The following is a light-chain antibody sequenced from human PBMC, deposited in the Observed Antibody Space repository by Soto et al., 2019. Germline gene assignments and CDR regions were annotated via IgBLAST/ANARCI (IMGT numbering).Light chain of an antibody. CDR1: SSDIGAYDY. CDR2: EVN. V-gene: IGLV2-14*01. CDR3: CSYADNTDYV. Sequence: QSALTQPASLSGSPGQSITISCTGTSSDIGAYDYVSWFQQHPGKAPKLMISEVNNRPSGVSNRFSGSKSGNTAYLNVSGLQAEDEADYYCCSYADNTDYVFGTGTKLTVL. J-gene: IGLJ1*01.